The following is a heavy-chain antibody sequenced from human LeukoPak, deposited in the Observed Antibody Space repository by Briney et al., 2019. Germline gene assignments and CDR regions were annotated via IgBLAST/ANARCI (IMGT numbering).Heavy chain of an antibody. V-gene: IGHV3-7*01. Sequence: GGSLRLSCVASEFTFSNYWMSWVRQAPGKGLEWVSNIKEDGSEKYYVDSVKGRFTISRDNAKNSLYLQMNSLRAEDTAVYYCARLQSNYYYYYYMNVWGKGTTVTVSS. CDR3: ARLQSNYYYYYYMNV. D-gene: IGHD5-24*01. CDR1: EFTFSNYW. J-gene: IGHJ6*03. CDR2: IKEDGSEK.